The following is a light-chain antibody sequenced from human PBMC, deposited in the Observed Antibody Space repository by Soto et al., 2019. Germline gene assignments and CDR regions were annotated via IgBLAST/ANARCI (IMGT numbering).Light chain of an antibody. J-gene: IGKJ4*01. V-gene: IGKV1-8*01. Sequence: AIRMTQSPSSLSASTGDRVTITCRASQDISTYLAWYQQKPGKAPDLLIYAASALQYGVPSRCSRRRSARDFALTISNLQSAGFASDYCQQYYSHPLAFGGGSKVES. CDR3: QQYYSHPLA. CDR2: AAS. CDR1: QDISTY.